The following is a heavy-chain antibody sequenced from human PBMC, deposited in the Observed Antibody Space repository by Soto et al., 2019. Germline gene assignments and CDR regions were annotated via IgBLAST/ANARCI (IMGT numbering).Heavy chain of an antibody. CDR1: GGSISSYD. CDR3: ARDHSSGWVNWFDP. J-gene: IGHJ5*02. V-gene: IGHV4-59*01. D-gene: IGHD3-22*01. CDR2: IYSSGTT. Sequence: PSETLSLTCTVSGGSISSYDWSWIRQAPGKKLEWIGYIYSSGTTNYNPSLKSRFTMSRDTSKNQFSLKLSSVTTADTAVYYCARDHSSGWVNWFDPWGQGTLVTVSS.